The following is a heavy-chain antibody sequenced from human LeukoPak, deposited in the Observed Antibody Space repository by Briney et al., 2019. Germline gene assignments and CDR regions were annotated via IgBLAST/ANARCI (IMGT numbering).Heavy chain of an antibody. J-gene: IGHJ6*02. CDR2: IYYSGST. Sequence: SETLSLTCTVSGGSISSYYWSWIRQPPGKGLEWIGYIYYSGSTNYNPSLKSRVTISVDTSKNQFSLKLSAVTAADTAVYYCARHRGTGSAIYGMDVWGQGTTVTVSS. CDR3: ARHRGTGSAIYGMDV. CDR1: GGSISSYY. D-gene: IGHD3/OR15-3a*01. V-gene: IGHV4-59*08.